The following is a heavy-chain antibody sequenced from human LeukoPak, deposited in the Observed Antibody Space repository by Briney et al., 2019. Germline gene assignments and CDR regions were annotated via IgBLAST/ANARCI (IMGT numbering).Heavy chain of an antibody. Sequence: GGSLRLSCAASGFTFSSYSMNWVRQAPGKGLEWVSSISSSSSYIYYADSVKGRFTISRDNAKNSLYLQMNTLRAEDTAVYYCARAYCSGGSCSSPSYYYYGMDVWGKGTTVTVSS. CDR3: ARAYCSGGSCSSPSYYYYGMDV. V-gene: IGHV3-21*01. CDR2: ISSSSSYI. J-gene: IGHJ6*04. D-gene: IGHD2-15*01. CDR1: GFTFSSYS.